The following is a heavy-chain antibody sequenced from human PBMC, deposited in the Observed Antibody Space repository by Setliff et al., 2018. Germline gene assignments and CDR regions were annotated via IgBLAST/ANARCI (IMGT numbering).Heavy chain of an antibody. CDR1: GYTFTSYA. CDR3: AVAVVPAATGYGMDV. Sequence: ASVKVSCKASGYTFTSYAMHWVRQAPGQRLEWMGWINAGNGNTKYSQKFQGRVTITRDTSTSTAYMELSSLRSEDTAVYYCAVAVVPAATGYGMDVWGQGTLVTVSS. V-gene: IGHV1-3*01. J-gene: IGHJ6*02. CDR2: INAGNGNT. D-gene: IGHD2-2*01.